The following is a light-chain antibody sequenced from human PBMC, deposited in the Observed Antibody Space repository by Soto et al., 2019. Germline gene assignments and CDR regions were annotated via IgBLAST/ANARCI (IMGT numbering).Light chain of an antibody. CDR2: DTS. Sequence: IVVTKSPSTLSVSPGERATLSCRASQSVSSKLAWYQQKPGQAPRLLIYDTSTRATATPARFSGSGSGTEFNLTLTSRQPQAYAVSSYYQHHNRSPLTFGQGTKVDIK. CDR1: QSVSSK. J-gene: IGKJ3*01. CDR3: YQHHNRSPLT. V-gene: IGKV3-15*01.